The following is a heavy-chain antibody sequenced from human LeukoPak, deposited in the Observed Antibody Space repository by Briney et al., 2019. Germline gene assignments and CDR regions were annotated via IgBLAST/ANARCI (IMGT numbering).Heavy chain of an antibody. Sequence: GGSLRLSCVGSGFTFNTYWMSWVRQALGRGLECVANINTDGRETEYVDSVKGRFTVSRDNAQNSLYLQMNNLRVEDTAVYYCAREDHTSFYDSWGRGALVT. CDR3: AREDHTSFYDS. J-gene: IGHJ4*02. CDR2: INTDGRET. V-gene: IGHV3-7*01. D-gene: IGHD3-16*01. CDR1: GFTFNTYW.